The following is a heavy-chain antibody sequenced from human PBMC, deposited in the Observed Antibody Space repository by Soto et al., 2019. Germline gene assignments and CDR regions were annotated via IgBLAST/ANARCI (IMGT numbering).Heavy chain of an antibody. CDR1: GGSISSDGYF. J-gene: IGHJ4*02. CDR2: IHYSGNT. Sequence: QVQLQESGPGLVKPSQTLSLTCTVSGGSISSDGYFWSWIRQHPGKGLAWIGYIHYSGNTYYNPSLKSRITISVDPSKNQFSLNLTSVTAADTAVYYCARDASQTGVPLDDWGQGTLVTVSS. CDR3: ARDASQTGVPLDD. D-gene: IGHD7-27*01. V-gene: IGHV4-31*03.